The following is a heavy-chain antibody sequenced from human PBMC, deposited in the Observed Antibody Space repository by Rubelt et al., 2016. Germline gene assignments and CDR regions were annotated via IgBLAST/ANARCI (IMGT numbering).Heavy chain of an antibody. V-gene: IGHV1-2*02. CDR1: GYAFGDFY. D-gene: IGHD6-6*01. CDR3: ARDLTSSGRPYYYSGMDV. Sequence: QVQLVQSGAEVKKPGASVWVSCQASGYAFGDFYIHWWRQAPGQGLEWLGWINPHSGVSNHAQKYQGRVAMTRDTSMTTAYMELSRLSSGDTAVYYCARDLTSSGRPYYYSGMDVGGQGITGSVSS. CDR2: INPHSGVS. J-gene: IGHJ6*02.